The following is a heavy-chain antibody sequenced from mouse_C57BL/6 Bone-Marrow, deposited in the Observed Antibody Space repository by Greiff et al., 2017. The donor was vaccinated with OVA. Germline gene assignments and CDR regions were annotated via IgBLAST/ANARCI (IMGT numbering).Heavy chain of an antibody. CDR1: GYAFTNYL. V-gene: IGHV1-54*01. CDR2: INPGSGGT. D-gene: IGHD2-2*01. CDR3: ARFGYAWFAY. J-gene: IGHJ3*01. Sequence: LQESGAELVRPGTSVKVSCKASGYAFTNYLIEWVKQRPGQGLEWIGVINPGSGGTNYNEKFKGKATLTADKSSSTAYMQLSSLTSEDSAVYFCARFGYAWFAYWGQGTLVTVSA.